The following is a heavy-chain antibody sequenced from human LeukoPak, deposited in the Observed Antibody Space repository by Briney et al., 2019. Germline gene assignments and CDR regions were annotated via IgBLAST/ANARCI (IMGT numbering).Heavy chain of an antibody. J-gene: IGHJ4*02. CDR2: IKPDGSEK. CDR1: GFIFSSYW. V-gene: IGHV3-7*04. CDR3: ARDGDYAVAY. D-gene: IGHD4-17*01. Sequence: PGGSLRLSCAASGFIFSSYWMSWVRQAPGKGLEWVANIKPDGSEKFYVDSVKGRFTISRDNAKNSMYLEKNSLTDEDTAVYYCARDGDYAVAYWGQGTLVTVSS.